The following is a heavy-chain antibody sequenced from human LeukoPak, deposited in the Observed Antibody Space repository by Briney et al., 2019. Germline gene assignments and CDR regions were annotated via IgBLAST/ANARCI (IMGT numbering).Heavy chain of an antibody. CDR3: AIGWELHRFGY. CDR2: INPNSGDT. Sequence: ASVKVSCKASGYIFTGYYIHWVRQAPGQGLEWMGWINPNSGDTHFAQSFQGRVSMTADTSITTAYMELTRLTSDDTAVYYCAIGWELHRFGYWGQGTLVTVSS. CDR1: GYIFTGYY. D-gene: IGHD1-26*01. J-gene: IGHJ4*02. V-gene: IGHV1-2*02.